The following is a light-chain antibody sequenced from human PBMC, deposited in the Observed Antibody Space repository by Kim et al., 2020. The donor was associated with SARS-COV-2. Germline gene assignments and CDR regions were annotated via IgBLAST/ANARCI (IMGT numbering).Light chain of an antibody. Sequence: PGQTARITCSGDALPKQYAYWFQQRPGQAPVVVIYEDTERPSGIPERFSGSTSGTTVTLTISGVQAEDEADYYCQSADSSDTFWVFGGGTQLTVL. CDR3: QSADSSDTFWV. CDR2: EDT. V-gene: IGLV3-25*03. CDR1: ALPKQY. J-gene: IGLJ3*02.